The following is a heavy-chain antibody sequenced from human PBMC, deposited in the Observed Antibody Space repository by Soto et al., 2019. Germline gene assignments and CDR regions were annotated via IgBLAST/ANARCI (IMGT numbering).Heavy chain of an antibody. CDR3: ARAVNSETYYDFWSGVTGFDY. V-gene: IGHV3-66*01. CDR2: IYSGGST. Sequence: PGGSLRLSCAASGFTVSSNYMSWVRQAPGKGLEWVSVIYSGGSTYYADSVKGRFTISRDNSKNTLYLQMNSLRAEDTAVYYCARAVNSETYYDFWSGVTGFDYWGQGTLVNVS. CDR1: GFTVSSNY. J-gene: IGHJ4*02. D-gene: IGHD3-3*01.